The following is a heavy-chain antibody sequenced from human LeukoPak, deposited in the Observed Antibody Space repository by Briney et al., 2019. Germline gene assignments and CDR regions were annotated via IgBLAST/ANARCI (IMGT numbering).Heavy chain of an antibody. J-gene: IGHJ4*02. CDR2: IYTSGST. CDR1: GGSISSGSYY. CDR3: ARGRDGYRDKYYFDY. D-gene: IGHD5-24*01. Sequence: SSETLSLTCTVSGGSISSGSYYWSWIRQPAGKGLEWIGRIYTSGSTNYNPSLKSRVTISVDTSKNQFSLKLSSVTAADTVVYYCARGRDGYRDKYYFDYWGQGTLVTVSS. V-gene: IGHV4-61*02.